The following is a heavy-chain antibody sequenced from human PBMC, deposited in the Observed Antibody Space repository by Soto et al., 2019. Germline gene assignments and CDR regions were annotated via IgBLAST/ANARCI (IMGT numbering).Heavy chain of an antibody. CDR1: RFSLSTSGVG. D-gene: IGHD2-21*01. CDR3: ASAWCGGQYSSGMGV. J-gene: IGHJ6*02. V-gene: IGHV2-5*02. CDR2: IYLDEDD. Sequence: SGPALVNPTQTLKLTCTFSRFSLSTSGVGVGWIRQRPGQALEWLAVIYLDEDDRYSPCLXSMLTITKDTSKNQVVLTMTNVDPVDTGTYYCASAWCGGQYSSGMGVGGQGTTVTVSS.